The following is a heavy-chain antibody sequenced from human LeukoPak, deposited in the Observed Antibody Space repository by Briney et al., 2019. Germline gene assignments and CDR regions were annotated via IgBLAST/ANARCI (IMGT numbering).Heavy chain of an antibody. CDR2: LNQDGSEK. CDR3: ARAVTSTEGY. CDR1: GFTFSTYW. Sequence: GGSLRLSCAASGFTFSTYWMTWVRQAPGKGLEWVASLNQDGSEKYYVDSVKGRFTISRDNAQRSLYLEMKSLSAKDTAVYYCARAVTSTEGYWGQGTLVTVSS. V-gene: IGHV3-7*03. J-gene: IGHJ4*02.